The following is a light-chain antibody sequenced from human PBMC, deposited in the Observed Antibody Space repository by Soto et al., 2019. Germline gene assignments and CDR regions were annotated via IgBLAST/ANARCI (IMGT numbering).Light chain of an antibody. CDR1: SSDVGGYNY. V-gene: IGLV2-14*01. CDR3: YSYTGSSTYV. CDR2: DVS. Sequence: QSALTQPASVSGSPGQSITISCTGTSSDVGGYNYVSWYQQHPAKAPKLMIYDVSNRPSGVSDRFSGSKSGNTASLTISGLQAEDEADYYCYSYTGSSTYVFGTGTKLTVL. J-gene: IGLJ1*01.